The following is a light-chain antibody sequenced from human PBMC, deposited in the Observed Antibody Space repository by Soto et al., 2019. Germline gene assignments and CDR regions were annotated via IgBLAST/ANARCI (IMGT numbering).Light chain of an antibody. Sequence: DIHMTQSRSSLSASARDRVTITCVASQSISSYLNWYQQKKGKAPKLLIYAASSLQSGVPSRFSGSGYGTDFNLTISSLQTEDFATYYCQQSYSTPPTFGQGTKVDIK. CDR3: QQSYSTPPT. V-gene: IGKV1-39*01. CDR2: AAS. CDR1: QSISSY. J-gene: IGKJ1*01.